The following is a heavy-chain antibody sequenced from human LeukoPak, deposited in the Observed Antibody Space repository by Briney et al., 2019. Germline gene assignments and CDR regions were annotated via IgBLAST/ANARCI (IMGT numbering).Heavy chain of an antibody. CDR3: ARGAPGF. V-gene: IGHV4-34*01. CDR1: GGSFSDYH. Sequence: PSETLSLTCAVYGGSFSDYHWTWIRQSPGKRLEWIGQISHSGTTRYNPSFNSRVTMSVDTSKNQFSLKLTSVTAADTAIYYCARGAPGFWGQGTLVTASS. J-gene: IGHJ4*02. CDR2: ISHSGTT.